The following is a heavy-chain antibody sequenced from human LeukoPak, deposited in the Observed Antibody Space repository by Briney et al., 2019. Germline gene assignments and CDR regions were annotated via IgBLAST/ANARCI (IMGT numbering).Heavy chain of an antibody. Sequence: SETLSLTCTVSGGSISSHYWSWIRQPLGKGLEWIGYIYYSGSTNYNPSLKSRVTISVDTSKNQFSLKLSSVTAADTAVYYCARDSRDYSNYLTAYYYYYYMDVWGKGTTVTVSS. CDR2: IYYSGST. CDR1: GGSISSHY. J-gene: IGHJ6*03. D-gene: IGHD4-11*01. V-gene: IGHV4-59*11. CDR3: ARDSRDYSNYLTAYYYYYYMDV.